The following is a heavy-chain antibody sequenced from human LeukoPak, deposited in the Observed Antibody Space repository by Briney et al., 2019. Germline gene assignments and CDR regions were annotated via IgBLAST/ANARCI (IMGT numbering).Heavy chain of an antibody. D-gene: IGHD3-3*01. CDR3: ARRGRTTIFGVVRNWFDP. J-gene: IGHJ5*02. CDR1: GGSFSGYY. V-gene: IGHV4-34*01. CDR2: INHSGST. Sequence: KPSETLSLTCAVYGGSFSGYYWSWIRQPPGKGLEWIGEINHSGSTNYNPSLKSRVTISVDTSKNQFSLKLSSVTAADTAVYYCARRGRTTIFGVVRNWFDPWGQGTLVTVSS.